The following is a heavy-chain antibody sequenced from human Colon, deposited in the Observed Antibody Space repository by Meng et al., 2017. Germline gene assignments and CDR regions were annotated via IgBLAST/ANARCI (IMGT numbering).Heavy chain of an antibody. D-gene: IGHD4-17*01. Sequence: SDTLSLTFTVSGGSISSGSYYWSWIRQPAGKGLEWIGRIYTSGSTNYNPSLKSRVTISVDTSKNQFSLKLSSVSAADTAVYYCARGSLSTVTLYYYYGMDVWGQGTTVTVSS. CDR3: ARGSLSTVTLYYYYGMDV. CDR1: GGSISSGSYY. CDR2: IYTSGST. J-gene: IGHJ6*02. V-gene: IGHV4-61*02.